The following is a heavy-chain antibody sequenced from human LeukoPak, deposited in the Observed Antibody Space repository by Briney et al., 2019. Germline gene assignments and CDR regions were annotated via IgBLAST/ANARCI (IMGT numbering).Heavy chain of an antibody. CDR3: TRGAGWLIDY. D-gene: IGHD3-16*01. V-gene: IGHV4-61*03. Sequence: WWMHQYKKKGLEWIGYFYNSGRSTYNPSLKSRVTISADTSKNHFSLKLNSVTTADTAVYYCTRGAGWLIDYWGQGILVTVSS. J-gene: IGHJ4*02. CDR2: FYNSGRS.